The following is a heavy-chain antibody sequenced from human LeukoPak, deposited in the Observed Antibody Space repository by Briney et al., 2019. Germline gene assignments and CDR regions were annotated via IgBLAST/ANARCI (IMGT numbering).Heavy chain of an antibody. D-gene: IGHD5-18*01. Sequence: GRSLRLSCAASGFTFSSYAMHWVRQAPGKGLEWVAVISYDGSNKYYADSVKGRFTISRDNSKNTLYLQMNSLRAEDTAVYYCAKDRRGYSYGSLDYWGQGTLVTVSS. V-gene: IGHV3-30-3*01. CDR1: GFTFSSYA. CDR2: ISYDGSNK. J-gene: IGHJ4*02. CDR3: AKDRRGYSYGSLDY.